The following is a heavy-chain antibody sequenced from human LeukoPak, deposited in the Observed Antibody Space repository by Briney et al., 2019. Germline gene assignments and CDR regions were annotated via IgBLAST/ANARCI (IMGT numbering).Heavy chain of an antibody. D-gene: IGHD6-13*01. CDR3: ARVESSWDWFDP. CDR2: IIPIFGTA. V-gene: IGHV1-69*05. Sequence: ASVKVSCKASGGTFSSYAISWVRQDPGQGLEWMGGIIPIFGTANYAQKFQGRVTITTDESTSTAYMELSSLRSEDTAVYYCARVESSWDWFDPWGQGTLVTVSS. J-gene: IGHJ5*02. CDR1: GGTFSSYA.